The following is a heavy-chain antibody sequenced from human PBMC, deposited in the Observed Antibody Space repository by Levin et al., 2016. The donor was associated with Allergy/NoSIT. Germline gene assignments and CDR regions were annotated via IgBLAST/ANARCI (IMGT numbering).Heavy chain of an antibody. CDR2: IDPSDSYT. CDR1: GYGFARNW. J-gene: IGHJ4*02. D-gene: IGHD3-22*01. CDR3: ARRSRDSSGYYYDY. V-gene: IGHV5-10-1*01. Sequence: GESLKISCQGSGYGFARNWISWVRQMPGKGLEWMGRIDPSDSYTTYSPSFQGHVTISADRSIDTAYVQWSSLKASDTAMYYCARRSRDSSGYYYDYWGQGTLVTVSS.